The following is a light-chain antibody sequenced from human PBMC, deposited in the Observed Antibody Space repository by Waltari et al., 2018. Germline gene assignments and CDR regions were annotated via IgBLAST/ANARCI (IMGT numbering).Light chain of an antibody. J-gene: IGLJ3*02. CDR2: SNP. V-gene: IGLV1-47*02. CDR1: SSNIASKY. CDR3: AAWDDSLSGWV. Sequence: QSVLTQAPSASGTPGQRVTLSCSGSSSNIASKYVYWFQHLPGTAPKLLIYSNPQRPSGVPDRFSGSKSGTSASLAISGLRSEDEGDYYCAAWDDSLSGWVFGGGTKLTVL.